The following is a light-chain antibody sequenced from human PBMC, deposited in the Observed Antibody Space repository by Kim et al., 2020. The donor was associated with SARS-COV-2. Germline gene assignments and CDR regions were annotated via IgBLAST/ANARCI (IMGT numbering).Light chain of an antibody. V-gene: IGKV3-15*01. CDR1: QSVNSA. Sequence: EIVMTQSPATLSVSPGERATLSCRTSQSVNSALAWYQQKPGQAPRLLIYGASTRATGVPARFSGSGSGTEFTLSISSLQSEDSAVYHWQQYKDWPSFGGGTKVDIK. J-gene: IGKJ4*01. CDR2: GAS. CDR3: QQYKDWPS.